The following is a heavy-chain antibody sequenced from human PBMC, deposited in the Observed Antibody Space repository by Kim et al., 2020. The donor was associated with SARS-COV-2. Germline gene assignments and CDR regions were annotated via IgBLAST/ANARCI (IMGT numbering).Heavy chain of an antibody. D-gene: IGHD3-3*01. J-gene: IGHJ4*02. V-gene: IGHV3-23*01. CDR1: GFTFSSYA. Sequence: GGSLRLSCAASGFTFSSYAMSWVRQAPGKGLEWVSGISGSGGSTYYADSVKGRFTISRDNSKNTLYLQMNSLRAEDTAVYYCANELGNDFWSGWFSDYWGQGTLVTVSS. CDR2: ISGSGGST. CDR3: ANELGNDFWSGWFSDY.